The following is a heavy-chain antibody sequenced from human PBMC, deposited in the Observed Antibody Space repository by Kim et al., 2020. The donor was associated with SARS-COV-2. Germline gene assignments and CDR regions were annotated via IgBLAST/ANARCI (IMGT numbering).Heavy chain of an antibody. CDR1: GGSISSGSYY. CDR2: IYTSGST. J-gene: IGHJ3*02. D-gene: IGHD2-8*01. CDR3: ARGYPNDEAFDI. V-gene: IGHV4-61*02. Sequence: SDTLSLTCTVSGGSISSGSYYWSWIRQPAGKGLEWIGRIYTSGSTNYNPSLKSRVTISVDTSKNQFSLKLSSVTAADTAVYYCARGYPNDEAFDIWGQGTMVTVSS.